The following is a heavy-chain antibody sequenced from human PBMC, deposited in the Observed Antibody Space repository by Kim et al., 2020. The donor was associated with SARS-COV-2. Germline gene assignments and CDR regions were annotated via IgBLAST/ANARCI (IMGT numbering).Heavy chain of an antibody. CDR2: IYWDDDK. Sequence: SGPTLVNPTQTLTLTCTFSGFSLSTSGVGVGWIRQPPGKALEWLALIYWDDDKRYSTSLKSRLTITKDTSKNQVVLTMTNMDPVDTATYYCAHRLRKGSSWSPDFDYWGQGTLVTVSS. D-gene: IGHD6-13*01. J-gene: IGHJ4*02. V-gene: IGHV2-5*02. CDR3: AHRLRKGSSWSPDFDY. CDR1: GFSLSTSGVG.